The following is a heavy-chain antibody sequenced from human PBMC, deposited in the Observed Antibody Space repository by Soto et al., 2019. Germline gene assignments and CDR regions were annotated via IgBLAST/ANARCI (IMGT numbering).Heavy chain of an antibody. V-gene: IGHV2-5*02. CDR1: GFSLSSRDMG. J-gene: IGHJ4*02. CDR3: ARRYGDYVRWFDY. CDR2: IYWDGDK. Sequence: QITLKESGPSLVKPTETLTLTCTFSGFSLSSRDMGVAWISQPPGKALEWLALIYWDGDKYYSPSLESRLTVTKDTSKSQVVLTMTNMDPEDAATYYGARRYGDYVRWFDYWGLGTLVTVSS. D-gene: IGHD4-17*01.